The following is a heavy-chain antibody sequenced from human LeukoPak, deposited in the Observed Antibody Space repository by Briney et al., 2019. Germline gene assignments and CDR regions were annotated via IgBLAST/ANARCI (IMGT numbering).Heavy chain of an antibody. Sequence: SVKVSCKASGGTFSSYAISWVRQAPGQGLEWMGGIIPIFGTASYAQKFQGRVTITADESTSTAYMELSSLRSEDTAVYYCARAPYYYGSGSPPDYWGQGTLVTVSS. V-gene: IGHV1-69*13. D-gene: IGHD3-10*01. CDR1: GGTFSSYA. CDR3: ARAPYYYGSGSPPDY. J-gene: IGHJ4*02. CDR2: IIPIFGTA.